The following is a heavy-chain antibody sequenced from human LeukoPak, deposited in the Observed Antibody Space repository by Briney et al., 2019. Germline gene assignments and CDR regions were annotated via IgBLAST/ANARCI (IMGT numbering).Heavy chain of an antibody. V-gene: IGHV1-18*01. CDR3: ARANYHGSGSYCDY. J-gene: IGHJ4*02. D-gene: IGHD3-10*01. CDR1: GYTFTSYG. CDR2: ISAYNGNT. Sequence: ASVKVSCKASGYTFTSYGIGWVRQAPGQGLEWMGWISAYNGNTNYAQKLQGRVTMTTDTSTTTAYMELRSLRSDDTAVYYCARANYHGSGSYCDYWGQGTLVTVSS.